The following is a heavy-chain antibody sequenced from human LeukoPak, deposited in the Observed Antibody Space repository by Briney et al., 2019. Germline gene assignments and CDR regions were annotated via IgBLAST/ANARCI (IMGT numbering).Heavy chain of an antibody. J-gene: IGHJ5*02. CDR1: GGTFSSYA. CDR2: IIPIFGTA. Sequence: ASVTVSCKASGGTFSSYAISWVRQAPGQGLEWMGGIIPIFGTANYAQKFQGRVTITADESTSTAYMELSSLRSEDTAVYYCARSGYSYGSRWFDPWGQGTLVTVSS. D-gene: IGHD5-18*01. V-gene: IGHV1-69*13. CDR3: ARSGYSYGSRWFDP.